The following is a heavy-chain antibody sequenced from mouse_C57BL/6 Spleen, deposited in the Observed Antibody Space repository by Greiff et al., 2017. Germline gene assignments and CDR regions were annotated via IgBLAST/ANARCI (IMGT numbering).Heavy chain of an antibody. Sequence: QVQLQQSGAELVRPGASVKLSCKASGYTFTDYYINWVKQRPGQGLEWIARIYPGSGNTYYNEKFKGKATLTAEKSSSTAYMQLSSLTSEDSAVYFGARGNYGSSYPAWFAYWGQGTLVTVSA. D-gene: IGHD1-1*01. CDR3: ARGNYGSSYPAWFAY. CDR1: GYTFTDYY. CDR2: IYPGSGNT. V-gene: IGHV1-76*01. J-gene: IGHJ3*01.